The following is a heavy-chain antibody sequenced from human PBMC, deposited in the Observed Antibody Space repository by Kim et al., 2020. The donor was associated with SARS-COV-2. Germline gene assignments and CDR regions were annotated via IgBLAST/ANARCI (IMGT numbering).Heavy chain of an antibody. CDR2: IYYRGST. CDR3: ARTPTLVRGGGDAFDI. D-gene: IGHD3-10*01. J-gene: IGHJ3*02. V-gene: IGHV4-39*07. CDR1: GGSISSSSYY. Sequence: SETLSLTCTVSGGSISSSSYYWGWIRQPPGKGLEWIGSIYYRGSTYYNPSLKSRVTISVDTSKNQFSLKLSSVTAADTAVYYCARTPTLVRGGGDAFDI.